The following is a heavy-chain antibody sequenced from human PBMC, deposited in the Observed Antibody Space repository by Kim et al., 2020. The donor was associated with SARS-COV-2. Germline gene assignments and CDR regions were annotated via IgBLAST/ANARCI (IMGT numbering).Heavy chain of an antibody. D-gene: IGHD2-2*01. Sequence: GGSLRLSCAASGFSLSSDDMSWVRQAPGKGLEWVSAIRGSGGKTHYADSVKGRFTISRDSSKYTLYLQMNSLRAEDTAVYYCAKVNFCFSTNCPTGWGQGTLVTVSS. CDR2: IRGSGGKT. J-gene: IGHJ4*02. CDR3: AKVNFCFSTNCPTG. CDR1: GFSLSSDD. V-gene: IGHV3-23*01.